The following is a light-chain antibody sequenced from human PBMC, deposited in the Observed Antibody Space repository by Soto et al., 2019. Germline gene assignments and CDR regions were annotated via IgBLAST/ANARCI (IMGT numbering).Light chain of an antibody. CDR3: QQYNVWPLT. CDR2: VAS. J-gene: IGKJ4*01. Sequence: EIVMTQSPATLSVSPGETATLSCRASQSVSSNLAWDQQKPGQTPKLLIYVASTRATGIPARFSGSGSGTEFTLTISSLQSEDFAVYYCQQYNVWPLTFGGGTNVEFK. V-gene: IGKV3-15*01. CDR1: QSVSSN.